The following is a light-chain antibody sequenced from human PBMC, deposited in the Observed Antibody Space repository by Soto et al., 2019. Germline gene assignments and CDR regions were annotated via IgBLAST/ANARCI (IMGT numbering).Light chain of an antibody. CDR2: DVN. V-gene: IGLV2-14*03. J-gene: IGLJ1*01. CDR3: CSYTSSSTHV. CDR1: SSDVGGYTF. Sequence: SALTQPASVSGSPGQSITISCTGTSSDVGGYTFVSWYQQHPGKAPKLMIFDVNRRPSGVSDRFSGSKSGNTASLTISGLQAEDEGDSYCCSYTSSSTHVFGSGTKLTVL.